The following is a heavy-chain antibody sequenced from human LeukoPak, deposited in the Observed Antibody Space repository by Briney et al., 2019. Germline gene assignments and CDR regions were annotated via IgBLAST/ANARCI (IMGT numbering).Heavy chain of an antibody. J-gene: IGHJ6*02. V-gene: IGHV3-74*01. CDR1: VFSSTNYR. Sequence: GGSLRLSCVPPVFSSTNYRMYSVRQALGERLVWVSSIKGDGSSRNYADSVRGRCTISRDNAKNTLYLQINSLRTEDTAVYYCARGLPNYYGMDVWGQGTTVTVSS. CDR3: ARGLPNYYGMDV. CDR2: IKGDGSSR.